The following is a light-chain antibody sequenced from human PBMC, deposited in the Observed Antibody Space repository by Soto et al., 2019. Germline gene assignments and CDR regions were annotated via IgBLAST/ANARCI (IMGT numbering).Light chain of an antibody. CDR2: EVS. CDR3: SSYAGSNNPVV. J-gene: IGLJ2*01. CDR1: SSDVGGYNY. Sequence: QSVLTQPPSASGSPGQSVTISCTGTSSDVGGYNYVSWYQQHPGKAPKLMIYEVSKRPSGVPDRFSVSKSGNTASLTVSGLQAEDEADYYCSSYAGSNNPVVFGGGTQLTVL. V-gene: IGLV2-8*01.